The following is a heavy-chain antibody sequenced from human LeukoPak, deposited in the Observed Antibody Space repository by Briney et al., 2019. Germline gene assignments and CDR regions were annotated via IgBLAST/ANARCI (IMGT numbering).Heavy chain of an antibody. V-gene: IGHV1-2*02. D-gene: IGHD2-2*01. CDR2: INPNGGGT. Sequence: ASVKVSCKASGYTFTGYYMHWVRQAPGQGLEWMGWINPNGGGTNSAQRFQGRVTMTRDTSISTAYMELSGLTSDDTAVYYCARDQCSSTSCWIFDYWGQGTLITVSS. CDR1: GYTFTGYY. CDR3: ARDQCSSTSCWIFDY. J-gene: IGHJ4*02.